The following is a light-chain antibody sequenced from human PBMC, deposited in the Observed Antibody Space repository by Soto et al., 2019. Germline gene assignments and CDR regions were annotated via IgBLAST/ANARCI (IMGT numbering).Light chain of an antibody. Sequence: QSALTQPASVSGSPGQSITISCTGTSSDVGGYNYVSWYQQHPGKAPKLMIYDVSNRPSGVSNRFSGSKSGNTASLTISGLQAEDEADYYCSSYMSSSTYAFGTGTKLTVL. CDR1: SSDVGGYNY. J-gene: IGLJ1*01. CDR2: DVS. V-gene: IGLV2-14*01. CDR3: SSYMSSSTYA.